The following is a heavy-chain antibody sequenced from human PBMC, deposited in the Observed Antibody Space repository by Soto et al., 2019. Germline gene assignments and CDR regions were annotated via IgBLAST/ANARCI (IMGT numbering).Heavy chain of an antibody. CDR3: VSHGMECLPIIVDV. D-gene: IGHD3-3*01. CDR1: SGPDSSHN. CDR2: VYYTGAT. V-gene: IGHV4-59*08. J-gene: IGHJ6*02. Sequence: QVQRQQSGPRLVKPSATLSLTCTSSSGPDSSHNWVWILPPTGRGLEWIGDVYYTGATADDPSLRGRVTISADTSTDDISLTLNSVTAADTAVSYCVSHGMECLPIIVDVWGQGNTGSVSS.